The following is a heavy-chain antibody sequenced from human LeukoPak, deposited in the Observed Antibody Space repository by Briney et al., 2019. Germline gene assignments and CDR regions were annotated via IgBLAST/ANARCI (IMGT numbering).Heavy chain of an antibody. CDR1: GYTFTGYY. D-gene: IGHD2-2*01. CDR3: ARGRVLRVVPAAIVY. Sequence: ASVKVSCKASGYTFTGYYMHWVRQAPGQGLEWMGWINPNSGGTNYAQKFQGRVTMTRDTSISTAYMGLSRLRSDDTAVYYCARGRVLRVVPAAIVYWGQGTLVTVSS. J-gene: IGHJ4*02. CDR2: INPNSGGT. V-gene: IGHV1-2*02.